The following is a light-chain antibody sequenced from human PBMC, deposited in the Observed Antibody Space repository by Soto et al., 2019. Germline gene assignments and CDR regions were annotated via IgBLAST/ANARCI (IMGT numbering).Light chain of an antibody. CDR2: DVS. V-gene: IGLV2-14*01. Sequence: QSALTQPASVSGSPGQSITISCTGTSGDVGGYNYVSWYQQHPGKAPKLMIYDVSDRPSGVSNRFSGFKSGNTASLTISGLQAEDEADYYCSSYTSSRYVFGTGTKLTVL. J-gene: IGLJ1*01. CDR3: SSYTSSRYV. CDR1: SGDVGGYNY.